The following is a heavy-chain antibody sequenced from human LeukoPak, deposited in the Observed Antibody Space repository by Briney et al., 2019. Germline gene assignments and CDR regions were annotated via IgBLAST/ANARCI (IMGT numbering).Heavy chain of an antibody. CDR2: ISSSGSTI. CDR3: ARDGYSGYDYNGGFDY. CDR1: GFTFSSYE. V-gene: IGHV3-48*03. Sequence: GGSLRLSCAASGFTFSSYEMNWVRRAPGKGRQWVSYISSSGSTIYYADSVKGRFAISRDNAKNSLYLQMNSLRAEDTAVYYCARDGYSGYDYNGGFDYWGQGTLVTVSS. J-gene: IGHJ4*02. D-gene: IGHD5-12*01.